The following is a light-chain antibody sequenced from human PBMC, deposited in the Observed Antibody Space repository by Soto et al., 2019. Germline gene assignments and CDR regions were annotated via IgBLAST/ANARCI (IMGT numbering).Light chain of an antibody. CDR3: QQYNSFPS. V-gene: IGKV1-5*03. CDR2: KAS. CDR1: QSISTW. J-gene: IGKJ4*01. Sequence: DIQMTQSPSTLSASVGDRVTITCRASQSISTWLAWYQQKPGKAPKLLIYKASSLESGVPSRFSGCESGTEFTLTISSLQPDDFATYYCQQYNSFPSFGGGTKVEIK.